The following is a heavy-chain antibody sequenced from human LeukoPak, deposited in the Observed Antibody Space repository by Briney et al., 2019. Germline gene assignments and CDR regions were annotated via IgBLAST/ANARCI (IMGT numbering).Heavy chain of an antibody. CDR2: INKDGSEK. CDR3: ATYTQHFGAPGGADY. V-gene: IGHV3-7*03. Sequence: GGSLRLSCVVSRLTFSGYLMRWVRQAPGKGLEWVAAINKDGSEKRYVDSVEGRFTISRDNARNSVYLQMTSLGAEDTAVYYCATYTQHFGAPGGADYWGQGTLVTVSS. J-gene: IGHJ4*02. D-gene: IGHD2-8*02. CDR1: RLTFSGYL.